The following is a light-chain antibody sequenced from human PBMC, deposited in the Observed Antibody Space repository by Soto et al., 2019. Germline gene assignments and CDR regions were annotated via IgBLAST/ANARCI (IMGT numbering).Light chain of an antibody. CDR2: GEX. CDR3: QQYNNWPTWT. Sequence: EMVMEQAPATLSVSPGEGPTLSCRASRHVSSNLALSRQKTGQAPRLLXXGEXTRATGIPARFSGSGSGREFTLTISSLQSEDFAVSYCQQYNNWPTWTFGQGTKVDI. J-gene: IGKJ1*01. V-gene: IGKV3-15*01. CDR1: RHVSSN.